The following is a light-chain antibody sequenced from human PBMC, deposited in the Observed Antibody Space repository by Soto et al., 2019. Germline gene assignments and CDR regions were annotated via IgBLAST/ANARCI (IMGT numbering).Light chain of an antibody. V-gene: IGKV3-20*01. CDR3: QQYGSSPIT. J-gene: IGKJ5*01. CDR1: QSVSSSY. Sequence: EIVLTQSPGTLSLSPGERATLSCRASQSVSSSYLAWYQQKPGQAPRLLIYGASSRATGVPDRFRGSRSGTDFTLTISSLQPEDSAVYYCQQYGSSPITFGQGTRLEI. CDR2: GAS.